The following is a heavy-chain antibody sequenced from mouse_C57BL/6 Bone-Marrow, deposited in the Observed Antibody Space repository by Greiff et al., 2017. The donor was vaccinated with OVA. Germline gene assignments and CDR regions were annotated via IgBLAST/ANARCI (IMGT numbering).Heavy chain of an antibody. J-gene: IGHJ1*03. D-gene: IGHD1-1*01. Sequence: EVKLMESGGGLVQPGGSLKLSCAASGFTFSDYYMYWVRQTPEKRLEWVAYISNGGGSTYYPDTVKGRFTISRDNAKNTLYLQMSRLKSEDTAMYYCARPPFITTVVAKYWYFDVWGTGTTVTVSS. CDR2: ISNGGGST. CDR3: ARPPFITTVVAKYWYFDV. V-gene: IGHV5-12*01. CDR1: GFTFSDYY.